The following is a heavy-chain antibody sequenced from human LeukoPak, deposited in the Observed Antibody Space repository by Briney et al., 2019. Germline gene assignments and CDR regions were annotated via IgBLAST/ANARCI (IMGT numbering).Heavy chain of an antibody. Sequence: SETLSLTCAVYGGSFSGYYWSWIRQPPGKGLEWIGEINHSGSTNYNPSLKSRVTISVDTSKNQFSLKLSSVTAADTAVYYCARQWELLRYFDYWGQGTLVTVPS. CDR2: INHSGST. CDR1: GGSFSGYY. D-gene: IGHD1-26*01. V-gene: IGHV4-34*01. J-gene: IGHJ4*02. CDR3: ARQWELLRYFDY.